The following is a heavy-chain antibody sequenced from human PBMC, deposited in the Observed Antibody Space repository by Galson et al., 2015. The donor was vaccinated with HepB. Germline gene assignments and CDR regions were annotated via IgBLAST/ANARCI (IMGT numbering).Heavy chain of an antibody. CDR2: ISGGGTNT. V-gene: IGHV3-23*01. CDR3: ARGPSAGAT. D-gene: IGHD4/OR15-4a*01. CDR1: AFTFSSYA. Sequence: SLRLSCAASAFTFSSYAMTWVRQAPGKGLEWVPTISGGGTNTYYADSVKGRFSISRDNSKNTLYLQMNNLRAEDTALYYCARGPSAGATWGQGTLVTVSS. J-gene: IGHJ4*02.